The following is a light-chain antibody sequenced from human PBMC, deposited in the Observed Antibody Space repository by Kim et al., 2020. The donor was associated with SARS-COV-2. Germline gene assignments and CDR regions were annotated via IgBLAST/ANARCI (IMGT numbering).Light chain of an antibody. CDR3: QQYNTYSST. V-gene: IGKV1-5*03. Sequence: SASVGDRVTITCRASQSIGSWLAWYQQKPGKAPNLLIYKASSLQTGVPSRFRGSGSGTEFTLTINSLQPDDFATYYCQQYNTYSSTFGQGTKLEI. CDR1: QSIGSW. J-gene: IGKJ2*01. CDR2: KAS.